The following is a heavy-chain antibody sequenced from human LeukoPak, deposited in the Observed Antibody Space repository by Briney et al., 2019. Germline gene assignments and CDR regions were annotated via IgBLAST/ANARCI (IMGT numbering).Heavy chain of an antibody. D-gene: IGHD1-26*01. Sequence: PGGSLRLSCAASGFTLSSYAMSWVRQAPGKGLEWVSAISGSGGSTYYADSVKGRFTISRDNSKNTLYLRMNSLRAEDTAVYYCAKEVIVGVSFDYWGQGTLVTVSS. J-gene: IGHJ4*02. V-gene: IGHV3-23*01. CDR2: ISGSGGST. CDR3: AKEVIVGVSFDY. CDR1: GFTLSSYA.